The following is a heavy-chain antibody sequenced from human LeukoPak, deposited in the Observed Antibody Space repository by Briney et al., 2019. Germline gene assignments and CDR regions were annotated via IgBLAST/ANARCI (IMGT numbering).Heavy chain of an antibody. J-gene: IGHJ6*02. Sequence: PGGSLRLSCAASGFTFSSYAMHWVRQAPGKGLEWVAVISYDGSNKYYADSVKGRFTISRDNSKNTLYLQMNSLRAEDTAVYYCAKIVVGAIPVPTYGMDVWGQGTTVTVSS. CDR3: AKIVVGAIPVPTYGMDV. D-gene: IGHD1-26*01. CDR2: ISYDGSNK. CDR1: GFTFSSYA. V-gene: IGHV3-30*04.